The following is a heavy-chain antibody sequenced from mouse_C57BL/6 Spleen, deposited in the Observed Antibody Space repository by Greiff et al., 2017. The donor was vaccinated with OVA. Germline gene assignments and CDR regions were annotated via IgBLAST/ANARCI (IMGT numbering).Heavy chain of an antibody. CDR2: IDPSDSYT. Sequence: QVQLQQPGAELVKPGASVKLSCKASGYTFTSYWMQWVKQRPGQGLEWIGEIDPSDSYTNYNQKFKGKATLTVDTSSSTAYMQLSSLTSEDSAVDYCARCYGSSDWYFDVWGTGTTVTVSS. D-gene: IGHD1-1*01. J-gene: IGHJ1*03. CDR3: ARCYGSSDWYFDV. CDR1: GYTFTSYW. V-gene: IGHV1-50*01.